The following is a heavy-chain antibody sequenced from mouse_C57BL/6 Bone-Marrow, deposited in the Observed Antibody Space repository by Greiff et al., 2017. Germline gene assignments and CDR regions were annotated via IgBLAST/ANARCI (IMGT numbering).Heavy chain of an antibody. D-gene: IGHD1-1*02. J-gene: IGHJ1*03. CDR1: GFTFSSYA. CDR2: ISSGGDYI. V-gene: IGHV5-9-1*02. Sequence: VKVVESGEGLVKPGGSLKLSCAASGFTFSSYAMSWVRQTPEKRLEWVAYISSGGDYIYYADTVKGRFTISRDNARNTLYLQMSSLKSEDTAMYYCTRDGGSPWYFDVWGTGTTVTVSS. CDR3: TRDGGSPWYFDV.